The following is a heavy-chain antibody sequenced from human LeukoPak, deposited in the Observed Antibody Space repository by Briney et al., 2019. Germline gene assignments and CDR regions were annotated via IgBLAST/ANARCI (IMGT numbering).Heavy chain of an antibody. CDR2: IYYSGST. D-gene: IGHD6-13*01. CDR3: ARYVTAAFDY. J-gene: IGHJ4*02. CDR1: GVSISSYY. V-gene: IGHV4-59*01. Sequence: SETLSLTCTVSGVSISSYYWSWIRQPPGKGLEWIGYIYYSGSTNYNPSLKSRVTISVDTSKNQFSLRLRSVTAADTAVYYCARYVTAAFDYWGQGTLVTVSS.